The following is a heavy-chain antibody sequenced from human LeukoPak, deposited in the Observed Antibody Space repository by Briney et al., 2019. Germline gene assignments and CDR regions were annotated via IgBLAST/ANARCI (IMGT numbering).Heavy chain of an antibody. CDR2: IYYSGST. CDR3: ARNDSSGYFDY. D-gene: IGHD3-22*01. V-gene: IGHV4-38-2*01. J-gene: IGHJ4*02. Sequence: PSETLSLTCAVSGYSISSGYYWGWLRPPPGKGLEWIGSIYYSGSTHYNPSLKSRVTISVDTSKTQFSLKPASVTAADTAVYYCARNDSSGYFDYWGQGTLVTVSS. CDR1: GYSISSGYY.